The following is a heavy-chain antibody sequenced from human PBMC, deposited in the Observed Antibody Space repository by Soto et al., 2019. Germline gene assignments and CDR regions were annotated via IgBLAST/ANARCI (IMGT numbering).Heavy chain of an antibody. D-gene: IGHD2-2*01. Sequence: GGSLRLCCAASGFTFRSYAMCWVRQAPGKGLDWVAVISFDGSNKYYADTVKGRFTISRDNSKNTLYLQMNSLRAEDTAVYYCARSVVVPAALDSWGQGALVTVSS. CDR3: ARSVVVPAALDS. J-gene: IGHJ4*02. CDR2: ISFDGSNK. CDR1: GFTFRSYA. V-gene: IGHV3-30-3*01.